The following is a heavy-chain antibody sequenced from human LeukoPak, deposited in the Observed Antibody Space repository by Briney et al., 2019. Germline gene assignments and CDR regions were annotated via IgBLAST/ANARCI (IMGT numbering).Heavy chain of an antibody. J-gene: IGHJ4*02. Sequence: PSETLSLTCTVSGGSISSYYWSWIRQPPGKGLEWIGYIYYSGSTNYNPSLKSRVTISVDTSKNQFSLKLSSVTAADTAVYYCARHEGIAVAPDRNYYFDYWGQGTLVTVSS. D-gene: IGHD6-19*01. CDR3: ARHEGIAVAPDRNYYFDY. CDR1: GGSISSYY. V-gene: IGHV4-59*08. CDR2: IYYSGST.